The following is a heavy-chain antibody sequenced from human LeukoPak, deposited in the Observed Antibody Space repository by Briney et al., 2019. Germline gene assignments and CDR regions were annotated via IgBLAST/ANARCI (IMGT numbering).Heavy chain of an antibody. CDR2: ISAYNGNT. D-gene: IGHD3-22*01. CDR3: AREGYYDSSGYYYDY. CDR1: GYTFTSYG. J-gene: IGHJ4*02. Sequence: ASVKVSCKASGYTFTSYGISWVRQAPGQGLEWMGWISAYNGNTNYAQKLQGRVTMTTDTSTSTAYMELRGLRSDDTAVYYCAREGYYDSSGYYYDYWGQGTLVTVSS. V-gene: IGHV1-18*01.